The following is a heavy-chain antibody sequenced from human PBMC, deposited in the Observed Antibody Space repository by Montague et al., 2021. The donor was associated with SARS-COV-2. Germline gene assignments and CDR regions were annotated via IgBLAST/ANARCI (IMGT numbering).Heavy chain of an antibody. CDR2: INHSGST. V-gene: IGHV4-34*01. D-gene: IGHD2-2*01. J-gene: IGHJ6*02. Sequence: SETLSLTCTVSGGSISSYYWSWIRQPPGKGLEWIGEINHSGSTNXNPSLKSRVTISVDTSKNQFSLKLSSVTAADTAVYYCTREGYQVLWSDYYYYGMDVWGQGTTVTVSS. CDR1: GGSISSYY. CDR3: TREGYQVLWSDYYYYGMDV.